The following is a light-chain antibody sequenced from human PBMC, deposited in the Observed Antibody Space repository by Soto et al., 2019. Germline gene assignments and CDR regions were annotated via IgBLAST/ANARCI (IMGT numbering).Light chain of an antibody. J-gene: IGLJ1*01. CDR3: FSYTSSGTYV. Sequence: QSALTQPRSVSGSPGQSVTISCTGTSSDVGTYNSVSWYQQHPGKAPKLMIYEVSNRPSGVSNRFSGSKSGNTASLTISGLQAEDETDYYCFSYTSSGTYVFGTGTKVTVL. CDR2: EVS. V-gene: IGLV2-14*01. CDR1: SSDVGTYNS.